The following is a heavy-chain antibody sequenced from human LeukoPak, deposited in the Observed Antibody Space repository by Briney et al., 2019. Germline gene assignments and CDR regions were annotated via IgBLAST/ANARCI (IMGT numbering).Heavy chain of an antibody. Sequence: GGSLRLSCAASGFTFSSYWMSWVRQAPGKGLEWVANIKQDGSEKYYVDSVKGRFTISRDNAKNSLYLQMNSLRAEDTAVYYCARAPNRQIYDILTGTPREGAFDIWGQGTMVTVSS. CDR3: ARAPNRQIYDILTGTPREGAFDI. CDR1: GFTFSSYW. J-gene: IGHJ3*02. CDR2: IKQDGSEK. V-gene: IGHV3-7*01. D-gene: IGHD3-9*01.